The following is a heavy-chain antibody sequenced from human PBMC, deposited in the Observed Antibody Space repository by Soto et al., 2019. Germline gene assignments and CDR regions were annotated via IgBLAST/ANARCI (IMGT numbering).Heavy chain of an antibody. CDR1: GFTFITYS. Sequence: GGSLRLSCAVSGFTFITYSMNWVRQAPEKGLEWVSYISSSGSTIYYADSVKGRFTISRDNARESLYLQMNSLRAADTAVYYCARGGPNWDYYFYGMDVWGQGTTVTVSS. CDR3: ARGGPNWDYYFYGMDV. CDR2: ISSSGSTI. J-gene: IGHJ6*02. V-gene: IGHV3-48*01. D-gene: IGHD3-16*01.